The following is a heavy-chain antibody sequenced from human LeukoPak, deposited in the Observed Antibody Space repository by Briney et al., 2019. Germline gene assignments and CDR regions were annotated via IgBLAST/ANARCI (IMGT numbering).Heavy chain of an antibody. V-gene: IGHV1-69*05. CDR2: IIPIFGTA. Sequence: ASVKISCKASGGTFSSYAISWVRQAPGQGLEWMGRIIPIFGTANYAQKFQGRVTITTDESTSTAYMELSSLRSEDTAVYYCARGSSYDFWSGYYPKHGFFDYWGQGTLVTVSS. CDR3: ARGSSYDFWSGYYPKHGFFDY. J-gene: IGHJ4*02. CDR1: GGTFSSYA. D-gene: IGHD3-3*01.